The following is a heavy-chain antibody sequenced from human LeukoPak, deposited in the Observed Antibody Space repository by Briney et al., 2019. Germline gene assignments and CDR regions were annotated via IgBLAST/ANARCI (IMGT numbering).Heavy chain of an antibody. Sequence: SETLSLTCTVSGYSISSGYYWGWIRQPPGKGLEWIGSIFHSGSTFYSSSLKSRVTISVDMSKNQFSLKLSSVTAADTAVYYCARTRGYSYGKNINWFDPWGQGTLVTVSS. J-gene: IGHJ5*02. CDR1: GYSISSGYY. CDR2: IFHSGST. CDR3: ARTRGYSYGKNINWFDP. V-gene: IGHV4-38-2*02. D-gene: IGHD5-18*01.